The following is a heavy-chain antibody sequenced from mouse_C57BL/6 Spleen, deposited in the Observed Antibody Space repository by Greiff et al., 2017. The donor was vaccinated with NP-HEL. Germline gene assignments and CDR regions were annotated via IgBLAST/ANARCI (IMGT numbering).Heavy chain of an antibody. CDR3: ARSAGSY. CDR1: GYAFTNYL. Sequence: QVQLQQSGAELVRPGTSVKVSCKASGYAFTNYLIEWVKQRPGQGLEWIGVINPGSGGTNYNEKFKGKATLTADKSSSTAYMQLSSLTSEDSAVYFCARSAGSYGGQGTLVTVSA. V-gene: IGHV1-54*01. CDR2: INPGSGGT. J-gene: IGHJ3*01.